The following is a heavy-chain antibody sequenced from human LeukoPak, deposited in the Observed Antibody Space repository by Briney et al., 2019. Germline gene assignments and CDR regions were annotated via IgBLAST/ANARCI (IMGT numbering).Heavy chain of an antibody. CDR2: IKQDGTEK. Sequence: GGSLRLSCAASGFTFSSYWLSWVRQAPGKGLEWVASIKQDGTEKHYVDSVKGRFTISRDNSKKKLYLHMNSLRAEDTAVYYCAKEGDYSAPHNKNYFDYWGQGTLVTVSS. V-gene: IGHV3-7*03. CDR3: AKEGDYSAPHNKNYFDY. CDR1: GFTFSSYW. J-gene: IGHJ4*02. D-gene: IGHD4-11*01.